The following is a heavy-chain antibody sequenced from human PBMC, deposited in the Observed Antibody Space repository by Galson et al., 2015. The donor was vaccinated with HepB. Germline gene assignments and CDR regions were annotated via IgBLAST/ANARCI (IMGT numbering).Heavy chain of an antibody. CDR3: ARRPFGELSADAFDI. V-gene: IGHV3-21*01. J-gene: IGHJ3*02. CDR2: ISSSSSYI. D-gene: IGHD3-10*01. CDR1: GFTFSSYS. Sequence: SLRLSCAASGFTFSSYSMNWVRQAPGKGLEWVSSISSSSSYIYYADSVKGRFTISRDNAKSSLYLQMNSLRAEDTAVYYCARRPFGELSADAFDIWGQGTMVTVSS.